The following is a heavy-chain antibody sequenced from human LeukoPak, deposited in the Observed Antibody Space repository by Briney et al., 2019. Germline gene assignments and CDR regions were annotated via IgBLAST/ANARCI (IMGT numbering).Heavy chain of an antibody. CDR3: ARSRPYSQGYYMDV. V-gene: IGHV1-69*05. Sequence: SVKVSCKASGGTFSSYAISWVRQAPGQGLEWMGGIIPIFGTANYAQKFQGRVTITTDESTSTAYMELSSLRSEDTAVYDCARSRPYSQGYYMDVWGKGATVTVSS. CDR2: IIPIFGTA. J-gene: IGHJ6*03. CDR1: GGTFSSYA. D-gene: IGHD2-15*01.